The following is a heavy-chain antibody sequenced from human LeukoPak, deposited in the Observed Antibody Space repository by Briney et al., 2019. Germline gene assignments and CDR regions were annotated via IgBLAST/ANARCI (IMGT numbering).Heavy chain of an antibody. J-gene: IGHJ4*02. CDR3: ARGYYSSSWYTY. Sequence: PSETLSLTSAVYGGSFSGYYWSWIRQPPGKGLEWIGEINHSGSTNYNPSLKSRVTISVDTSKNQFSLKLSSVTAADTAVYYCARGYYSSSWYTYWGQGTPVTVSS. CDR1: GGSFSGYY. D-gene: IGHD6-13*01. V-gene: IGHV4-34*01. CDR2: INHSGST.